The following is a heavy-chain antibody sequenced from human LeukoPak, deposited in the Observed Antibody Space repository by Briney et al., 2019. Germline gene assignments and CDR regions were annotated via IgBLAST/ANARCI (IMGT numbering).Heavy chain of an antibody. D-gene: IGHD3-10*01. V-gene: IGHV3-49*04. CDR2: IRSSHHGATR. J-gene: IGHJ4*02. CDR1: GFTFNDYI. Sequence: GGSLRLSCQASGFTFNDYIMSWVRQAPGKGLEWIAFIRSSHHGATREYAASVKGRFIISRDDSKNIAYLQMDSLKTEDTGVYFCTRDRGGRWFGELLGFDNWGQGTLLTVSS. CDR3: TRDRGGRWFGELLGFDN.